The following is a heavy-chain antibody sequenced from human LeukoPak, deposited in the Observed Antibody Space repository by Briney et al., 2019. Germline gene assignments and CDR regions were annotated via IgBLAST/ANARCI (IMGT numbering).Heavy chain of an antibody. Sequence: GASVKVSCKASGYTFTGYYMHWVRQAPGQGLEWMGWINPNSGGTNYAQKFQGWVTMTRDTSISTAHMELSRLRSDDTAVYYCARGRTPAWPSSGWYFDYWGQGTLVTVSS. D-gene: IGHD6-19*01. CDR3: ARGRTPAWPSSGWYFDY. CDR1: GYTFTGYY. V-gene: IGHV1-2*04. CDR2: INPNSGGT. J-gene: IGHJ4*02.